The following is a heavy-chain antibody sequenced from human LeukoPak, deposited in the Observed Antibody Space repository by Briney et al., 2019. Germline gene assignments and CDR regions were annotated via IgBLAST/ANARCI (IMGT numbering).Heavy chain of an antibody. V-gene: IGHV1-18*04. CDR1: GYTFTSYG. CDR2: ISAYNGNT. D-gene: IGHD3-10*01. Sequence: ASVKVSCKASGYTFTSYGISWVRQAPGQGREWMGWISAYNGNTNYAQKLQGRVTMTTDTSTSTAYMELRSLRSDDTAVYYCARGSKPNYYGSGSYLYWGQGTLVTVSS. CDR3: ARGSKPNYYGSGSYLY. J-gene: IGHJ4*02.